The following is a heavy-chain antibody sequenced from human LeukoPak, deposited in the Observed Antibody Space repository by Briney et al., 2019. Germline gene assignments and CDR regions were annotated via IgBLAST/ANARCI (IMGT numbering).Heavy chain of an antibody. Sequence: PGGSLRLSFAASGFTFSSYSMNWVRQAPGKGLEWVSSISSSSSYIYYADSVKGRFTISRDNAKNSLYLQMNSLRAEDTAVYYCAAKDTAMVRVDYWGQGTLVTVSS. CDR1: GFTFSSYS. CDR3: AAKDTAMVRVDY. J-gene: IGHJ4*02. CDR2: ISSSSSYI. V-gene: IGHV3-21*01. D-gene: IGHD5-18*01.